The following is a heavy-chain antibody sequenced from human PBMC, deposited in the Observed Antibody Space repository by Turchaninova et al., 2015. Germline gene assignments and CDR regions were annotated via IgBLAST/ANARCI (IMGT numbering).Heavy chain of an antibody. D-gene: IGHD6-19*01. V-gene: IGHV4-34*01. J-gene: IGHJ4*02. CDR1: GGSFSGYY. CDR2: INHSGST. Sequence: QVQLQQWGAGLLKPSETLFRTWVVYGGSFSGYYWSWIRQPPGKGLEWIGEINHSGSTNYNPSLKSRVTISVDTSKNQFSLKLSSVTAADTAVYYCAHVSSGWDFDYWGQGTLVTVSS. CDR3: AHVSSGWDFDY.